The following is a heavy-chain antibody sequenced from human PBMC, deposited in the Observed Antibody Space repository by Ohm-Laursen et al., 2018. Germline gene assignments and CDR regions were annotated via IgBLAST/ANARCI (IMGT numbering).Heavy chain of an antibody. J-gene: IGHJ4*01. CDR3: AKDLGISVPDY. CDR1: GLTFRTSW. D-gene: IGHD1-26*01. V-gene: IGHV3-74*01. CDR2: INSDGSIT. Sequence: SLRLSCAASGLTFRTSWMHWVRQAPGKGPVWVSCINSDGSITYYADSVKGRFSISRDNSRNRLYLQMNSLRGEDTAVYFCAKDLGISVPDYWGHGTLVTVSS.